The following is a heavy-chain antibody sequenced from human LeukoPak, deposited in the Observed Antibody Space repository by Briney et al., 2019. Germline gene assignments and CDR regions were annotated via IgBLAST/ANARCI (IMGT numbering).Heavy chain of an antibody. D-gene: IGHD3-10*01. J-gene: IGHJ4*02. CDR3: ARTMVRQPFDY. CDR1: RFTFSSYS. V-gene: IGHV3-21*01. CDR2: ISSSSSYI. Sequence: GGSLRLSCAASRFTFSSYSMNWVRQAPGKGLEWVSSISSSSSYIYYADSVKGRFTISRDNAKNSLYLQMNSLRAEDTAVYYCARTMVRQPFDYWGQGTLVTVSS.